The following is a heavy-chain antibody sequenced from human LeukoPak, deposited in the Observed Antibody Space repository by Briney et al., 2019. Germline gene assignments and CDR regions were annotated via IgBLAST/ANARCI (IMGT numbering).Heavy chain of an antibody. D-gene: IGHD6-19*01. CDR1: GGSISSGSYY. V-gene: IGHV4-61*02. J-gene: IGHJ4*02. Sequence: PSQTLSLTCTVSGGSISSGSYYWSWIRQPAGKGLEWIGRIYTSGSTNYNPSLKSRVTISVDTSKNQFSLKLSSVTAADTAVYYCAREGPVAVAGPSIDYWGQGTLATVSS. CDR3: AREGPVAVAGPSIDY. CDR2: IYTSGST.